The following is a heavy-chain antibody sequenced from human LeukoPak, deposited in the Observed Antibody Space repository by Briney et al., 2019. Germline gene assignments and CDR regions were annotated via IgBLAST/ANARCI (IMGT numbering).Heavy chain of an antibody. CDR3: ARVSGNNYGPLNWLDP. J-gene: IGHJ5*02. V-gene: IGHV4-59*01. D-gene: IGHD4-11*01. Sequence: SETLSLTCTVSGGSISSYYWSWIRQPPGKGLEWIGYLYYSGSTNYNPSLKSRVTISVDTSKNQFSLKLSSVTAADTAVYYCARVSGNNYGPLNWLDPWGQGPWSPSPQ. CDR2: LYYSGST. CDR1: GGSISSYY.